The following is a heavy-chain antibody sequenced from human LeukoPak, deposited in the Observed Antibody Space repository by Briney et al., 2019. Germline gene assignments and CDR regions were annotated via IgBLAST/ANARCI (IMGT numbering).Heavy chain of an antibody. Sequence: ASVKVSCKASGYTFTSYAMNWVRQAPGQGLEWMGWTNTNTGNPTYAQGFTGRFVFSLDTSVSTAYLQISSLKAEDTAVYYCVTSMVRGVISPKAGQMPNYYYGMDVWGQGTTVTVSS. V-gene: IGHV7-4-1*02. D-gene: IGHD3-10*01. CDR2: TNTNTGNP. CDR3: VTSMVRGVISPKAGQMPNYYYGMDV. CDR1: GYTFTSYA. J-gene: IGHJ6*02.